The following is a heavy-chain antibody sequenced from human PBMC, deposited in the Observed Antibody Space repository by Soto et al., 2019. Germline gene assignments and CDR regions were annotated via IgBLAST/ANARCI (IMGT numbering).Heavy chain of an antibody. CDR2: IIPIFGTA. V-gene: IGHV1-69*01. Sequence: QVPLVQSGAEVKKPGSSVKVSCKASGGTFSSYAISWVRQAPGQGLEWMGGIIPIFGTANYAQKFQGRVTITADESTSTAYMELSSLRSEDTAVYYCARGGYSNYGDYYGMDVWGQGTTVTVSS. CDR3: ARGGYSNYGDYYGMDV. J-gene: IGHJ6*02. D-gene: IGHD4-4*01. CDR1: GGTFSSYA.